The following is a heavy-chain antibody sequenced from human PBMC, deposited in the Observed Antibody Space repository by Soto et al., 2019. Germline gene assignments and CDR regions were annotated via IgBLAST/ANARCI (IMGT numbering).Heavy chain of an antibody. D-gene: IGHD3-10*02. Sequence: DVQLLESGGGLVQPGGSLRLSCAASGFTFSSYVMSWVRQAPGKGLEWVSAISATGGSAFYADSVKGRFTISRDNSKKTVYLEIDSLVTEDTAVYYCARGTTALCCFDFWGQGTLVTVSS. CDR2: ISATGGSA. J-gene: IGHJ4*02. CDR3: ARGTTALCCFDF. V-gene: IGHV3-23*01. CDR1: GFTFSSYV.